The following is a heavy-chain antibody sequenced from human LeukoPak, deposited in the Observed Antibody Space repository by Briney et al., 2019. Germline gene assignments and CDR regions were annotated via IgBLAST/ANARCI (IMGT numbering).Heavy chain of an antibody. V-gene: IGHV3-48*02. CDR1: GFTFSNYV. CDR3: ARDNDWAFHY. J-gene: IGHJ4*02. Sequence: GSLRLPCAASGFTFSNYVMRWVRQAPGKGLEWVSYVNHNGEMIFYPDFVKGRFTISRDNAKNSLYLQMNSLRDEDTAVYYCARDNDWAFHYWGQGTLVTVSS. D-gene: IGHD3-9*01. CDR2: VNHNGEMI.